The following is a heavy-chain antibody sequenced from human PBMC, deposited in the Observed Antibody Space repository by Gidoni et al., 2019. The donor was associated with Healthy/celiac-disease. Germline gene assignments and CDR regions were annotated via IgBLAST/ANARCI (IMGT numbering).Heavy chain of an antibody. J-gene: IGHJ6*02. V-gene: IGHV3-15*01. Sequence: EVQLVESGGGLVKPGGSLRLSCAASGFTFSNAWMSWVRQAPGKGLEWVGCIKSKTDGGTTDYAAPVKGRFTISRDDSKNTLYLQMNSLKTEDTAVYYCTTDGYYGSGSYWEQPHFYGMDVWGQGTTVTVS. CDR2: IKSKTDGGTT. CDR1: GFTFSNAW. CDR3: TTDGYYGSGSYWEQPHFYGMDV. D-gene: IGHD3-10*01.